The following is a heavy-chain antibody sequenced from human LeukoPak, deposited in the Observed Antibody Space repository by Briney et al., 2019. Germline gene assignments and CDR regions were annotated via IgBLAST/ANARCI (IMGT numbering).Heavy chain of an antibody. V-gene: IGHV4-34*01. J-gene: IGHJ6*03. CDR2: INHSGST. D-gene: IGHD3-10*01. CDR1: GGSFSGYY. Sequence: SETLSLTCAVYGGSFSGYYWSWIRQPPGKGLEWIGEINHSGSTNYNPSLKSRVTISVDTSKNQFSLKLSSVTAADTAVYYCARPYYYGSGRYYYMDVWGKGTTVTISS. CDR3: ARPYYYGSGRYYYMDV.